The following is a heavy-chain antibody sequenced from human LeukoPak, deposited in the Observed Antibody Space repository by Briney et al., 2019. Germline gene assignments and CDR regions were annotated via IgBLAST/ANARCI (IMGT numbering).Heavy chain of an antibody. CDR1: GFTFSNAW. CDR2: IKSKTDGGTT. Sequence: GGSLTLSCAPSGFTFSNAWMSWVRQAPGKGLEWVGRIKSKTDGGTTDYAAPVKGRFTISRDDSKNTLYLQMNSLKTEDTAVYYCTTVGVRLPRSYYYYGMDVWCQGTTVTVSS. J-gene: IGHJ6*02. CDR3: TTVGVRLPRSYYYYGMDV. D-gene: IGHD2-8*01. V-gene: IGHV3-15*01.